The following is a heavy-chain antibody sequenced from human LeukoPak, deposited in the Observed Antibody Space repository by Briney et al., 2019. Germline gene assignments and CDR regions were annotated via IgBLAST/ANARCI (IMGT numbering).Heavy chain of an antibody. CDR3: ARDIKTTYYDILTGYYRASGFDY. J-gene: IGHJ4*02. CDR2: IYYSGST. D-gene: IGHD3-9*01. V-gene: IGHV4-38-2*02. Sequence: PSETLSLTCTVSSYSISSSNYWAWIRQPPGKGLEWIGSIYYSGSTYYNPSLKSRVTISVDTSKNQFSLKLSSVTAADTAVYYCARDIKTTYYDILTGYYRASGFDYWGQGTLVTVSS. CDR1: SYSISSSNY.